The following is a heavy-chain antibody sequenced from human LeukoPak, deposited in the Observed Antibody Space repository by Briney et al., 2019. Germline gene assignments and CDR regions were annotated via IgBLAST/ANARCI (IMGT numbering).Heavy chain of an antibody. D-gene: IGHD3-22*01. J-gene: IGHJ4*02. CDR2: IYYSGST. CDR1: GGSISNSSYY. CDR3: ARQRSKYYYENY. Sequence: SETLSLTCSVSGGSISNSSYYWGWIRQPPGKGLEWIGTIYYSGSTYHNPSLKSRVIISVDTSKNLFSLKLSSVTAADTAVYYCARQRSKYYYENYWGQGTLVTVSS. V-gene: IGHV4-39*01.